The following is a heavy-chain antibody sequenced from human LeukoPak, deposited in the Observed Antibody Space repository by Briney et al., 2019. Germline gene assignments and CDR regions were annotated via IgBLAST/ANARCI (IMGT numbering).Heavy chain of an antibody. V-gene: IGHV4-34*01. CDR1: GGSFSGYY. J-gene: IGHJ6*02. D-gene: IGHD6-13*01. CDR3: ARAGYSSRNQHYYYGMDV. CDR2: INHSGST. Sequence: PSETLSLTCAVYGGSFSGYYWSWIRQPPGKGLEWIGEINHSGSTNYNPSLKSRVTISVDTSKNQFSLKLSSVTAADTAVYYRARAGYSSRNQHYYYGMDVWGQGTTVTVSS.